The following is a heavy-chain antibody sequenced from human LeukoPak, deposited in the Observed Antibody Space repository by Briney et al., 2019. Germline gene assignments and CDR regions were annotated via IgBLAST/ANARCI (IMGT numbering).Heavy chain of an antibody. Sequence: GGSLRLSCAASGFTFSSYWMNWVRQAPGKGLEWVSGISPSGDITYYTDSVRGRFTISRDNLKNTLSRQVNSLRAEDTAMYYCAKDDDWGRYKHWGQGTLVTVSS. V-gene: IGHV3-23*01. CDR3: AKDDDWGRYKH. D-gene: IGHD3-16*01. J-gene: IGHJ1*01. CDR1: GFTFSSYW. CDR2: ISPSGDIT.